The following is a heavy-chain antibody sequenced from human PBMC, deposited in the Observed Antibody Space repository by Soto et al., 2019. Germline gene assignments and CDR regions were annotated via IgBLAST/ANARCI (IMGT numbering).Heavy chain of an antibody. Sequence: QVQLVQSGAEVKEPGSSVKVSCKASGGTFNSDTINWVRQAPGQGLEWMGRINSILGISNYAQKFQGRIAITADKSTNSGYMELSSLRSEDTAFYYCARGPVRGMGGDSWGQGTLVTVSS. J-gene: IGHJ5*01. V-gene: IGHV1-69*02. CDR3: ARGPVRGMGGDS. CDR1: GGTFNSDT. CDR2: INSILGIS. D-gene: IGHD3-16*01.